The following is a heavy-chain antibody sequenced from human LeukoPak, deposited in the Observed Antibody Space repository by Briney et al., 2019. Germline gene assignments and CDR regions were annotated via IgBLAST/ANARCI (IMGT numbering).Heavy chain of an antibody. Sequence: SETLSLTCTVSGDSIITSRYYWAWLRQPPGKGLEWIGSISYSGSTNYDPSLKSRVTISVDTSKNQFSLQLSSVTAADTAVYYCARDVRYHFDAFDIWGQGTMVTVSS. CDR2: ISYSGST. J-gene: IGHJ3*02. CDR3: ARDVRYHFDAFDI. CDR1: GDSIITSRYY. D-gene: IGHD2-2*01. V-gene: IGHV4-39*07.